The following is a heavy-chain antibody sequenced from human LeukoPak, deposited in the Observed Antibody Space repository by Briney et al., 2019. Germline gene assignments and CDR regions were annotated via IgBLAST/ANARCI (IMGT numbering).Heavy chain of an antibody. CDR3: AKAGDAWGYNSPLGGRFDY. CDR2: ISGSGVST. CDR1: GFTFSSYA. D-gene: IGHD5-24*01. J-gene: IGHJ4*02. Sequence: GGSLRLSCAASGFTFSSYAMSWVRQAPGRGLEWVSAISGSGVSTYYADSVKGRFTISGDNSKNRLYLQMNSLRAEDTAVYYCAKAGDAWGYNSPLGGRFDYWGQGTLVTVSS. V-gene: IGHV3-23*01.